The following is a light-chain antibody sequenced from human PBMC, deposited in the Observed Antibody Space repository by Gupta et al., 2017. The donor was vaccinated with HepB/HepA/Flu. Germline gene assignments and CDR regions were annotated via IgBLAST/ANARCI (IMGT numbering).Light chain of an antibody. CDR3: RQCKPWPGT. CDR2: KVS. J-gene: IGKJ2*01. V-gene: IGKV2-30*01. Sequence: DVVMTQSPLSLPVTLGQPASISCRSSQSLVYSDGNTYLNWFQQRPGQSPRRLIYKVSNRDSGVPDRFSGSASGTDFTLKISMVDAEDVRVYYCRQCKPWPGTFGQGTKLEIK. CDR1: QSLVYSDGNTY.